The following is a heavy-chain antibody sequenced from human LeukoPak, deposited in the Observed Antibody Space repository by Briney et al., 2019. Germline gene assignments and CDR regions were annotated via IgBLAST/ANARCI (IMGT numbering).Heavy chain of an antibody. D-gene: IGHD6-19*01. J-gene: IGHJ4*02. CDR1: GFTFSSYN. Sequence: GVLRLSCAASGFTFSSYNMNWVRQAPGKGLEWVSSISSASNYIYYTDSVKGRFTISRDNANNSLYLQMSSLRAEDTAVYYCARAYRSEWASDYWGQGTLVSVSS. V-gene: IGHV3-21*01. CDR2: ISSASNYI. CDR3: ARAYRSEWASDY.